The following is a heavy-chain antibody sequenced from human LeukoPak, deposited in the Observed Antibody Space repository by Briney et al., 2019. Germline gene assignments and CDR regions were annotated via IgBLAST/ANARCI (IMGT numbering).Heavy chain of an antibody. CDR2: VNHRGMT. Sequence: SETLSLTCAVYDGAFSGYHWNWIRQALGKGLEWIAEVNHRGMTNYNPSLKSRVIISADTSKNQFYLKLHSVTAADTAIYYCARDPTSEISVPHYFDDWGQGALVTVSS. V-gene: IGHV4-34*01. CDR1: DGAFSGYH. D-gene: IGHD5/OR15-5a*01. J-gene: IGHJ4*02. CDR3: ARDPTSEISVPHYFDD.